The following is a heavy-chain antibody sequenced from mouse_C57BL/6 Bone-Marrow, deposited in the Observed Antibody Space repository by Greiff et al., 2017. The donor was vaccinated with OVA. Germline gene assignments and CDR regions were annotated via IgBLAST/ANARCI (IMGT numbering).Heavy chain of an antibody. Sequence: EVQGVESGPGLAKPSQTLSLTCSVTGYSITSDYWNWIRKFPGNKLEYMGYISYSGSTYYNPSLKSRISIIRDTAKSQYYMQLNSVNMEDTATYYCARLHYYCSSYDAMDYWGQGTSVTVSS. CDR1: GYSITSDY. J-gene: IGHJ4*01. V-gene: IGHV3-8*01. CDR3: ARLHYYCSSYDAMDY. CDR2: ISYSGST. D-gene: IGHD1-1*01.